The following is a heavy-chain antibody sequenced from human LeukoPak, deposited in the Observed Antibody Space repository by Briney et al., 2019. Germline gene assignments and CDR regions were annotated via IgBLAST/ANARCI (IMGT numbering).Heavy chain of an antibody. V-gene: IGHV3-48*03. J-gene: IGHJ4*02. CDR1: GFTFSSYE. D-gene: IGHD2-15*01. Sequence: GGSLRLSCAASGFTFSSYEMNWVRQAPGKGLEWVSYISSSGSTIYYADSVKGRFTISRDNAKNSLYLQMNSLRAEDTAVYYCARAKGWVAGGFDYWGQGTLVTVSS. CDR2: ISSSGSTI. CDR3: ARAKGWVAGGFDY.